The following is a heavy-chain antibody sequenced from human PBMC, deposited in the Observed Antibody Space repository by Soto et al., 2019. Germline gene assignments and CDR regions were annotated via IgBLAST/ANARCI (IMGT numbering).Heavy chain of an antibody. CDR1: GYNFTAFW. CDR2: IDPSDSYT. Sequence: GESLKISCKASGYNFTAFWIHWVRQMPGKGLEWLGKIDPSDSYTNYSPSFEGHVTISTDNSVTTAYLQWSSLRASDTALYFCARVHKNWFDSWAQGTMVTVSS. CDR3: ARVHKNWFDS. J-gene: IGHJ5*01. V-gene: IGHV5-10-1*01.